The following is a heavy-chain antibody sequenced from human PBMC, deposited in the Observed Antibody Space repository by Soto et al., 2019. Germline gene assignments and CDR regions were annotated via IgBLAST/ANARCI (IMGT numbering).Heavy chain of an antibody. Sequence: SGPTLVNPTETLTLTCTVSGFSLSNARMGVSWIRQPPGKALEWLAHIFSNDEKSYSTSLKSRLTISKDTSKSQVVLTMTNMDPVDTATYYCARMYYYDSSGLNYFDYWGQGTLVTVSS. CDR3: ARMYYYDSSGLNYFDY. J-gene: IGHJ4*02. CDR2: IFSNDEK. CDR1: GFSLSNARMG. D-gene: IGHD3-22*01. V-gene: IGHV2-26*01.